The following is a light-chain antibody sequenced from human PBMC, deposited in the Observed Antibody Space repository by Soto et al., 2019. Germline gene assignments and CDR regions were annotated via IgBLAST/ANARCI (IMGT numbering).Light chain of an antibody. CDR1: SSDVGGYNY. J-gene: IGLJ3*02. CDR2: DVS. Sequence: QSALTQPASVSRSPGQSITISCTGTSSDVGGYNYVSWYQQHPGKAPKLLIYDVSSRPSGVSNRFSGSKSGNTASLTISGLQAEDEADYYCSSYTTSTPGVFGGGTKLTVL. V-gene: IGLV2-14*01. CDR3: SSYTTSTPGV.